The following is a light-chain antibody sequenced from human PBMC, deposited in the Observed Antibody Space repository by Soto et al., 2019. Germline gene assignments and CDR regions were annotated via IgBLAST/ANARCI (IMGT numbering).Light chain of an antibody. CDR2: SNN. Sequence: QSVLTQTPSASGTPGQRVTISCSGSNSNIGSNIVNWYQQLPGTAPKLLIYSNNQWPSGVPDRFSGSKSGTSASLGISGLQSEDEADYYCAAWDDTLNAWVFGGGTKLTVL. CDR1: NSNIGSNI. J-gene: IGLJ3*02. V-gene: IGLV1-44*01. CDR3: AAWDDTLNAWV.